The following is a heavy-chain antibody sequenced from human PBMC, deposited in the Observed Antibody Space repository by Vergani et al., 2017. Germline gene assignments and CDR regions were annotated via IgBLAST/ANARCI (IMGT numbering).Heavy chain of an antibody. J-gene: IGHJ4*02. Sequence: QVQLQESGPGLVKPSETLSLTCTLSGGSISSYYWSWIRQPPGKGLEWIGYIYYSGSTNYNPPLKSRVTISVDTSKNQFSLKLSSVTAADTAVYYCARETRGGPTDYWGQGTLVTVSS. CDR3: ARETRGGPTDY. CDR1: GGSISSYY. CDR2: IYYSGST. V-gene: IGHV4-59*01. D-gene: IGHD2-15*01.